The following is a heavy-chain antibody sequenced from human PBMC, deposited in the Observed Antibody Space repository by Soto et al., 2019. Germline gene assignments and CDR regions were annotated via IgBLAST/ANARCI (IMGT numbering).Heavy chain of an antibody. Sequence: EVQLLESGGGLVQPGGSLRLSCAASGFTFSSYAMSWVRQAPGKGLEWVSAISGSGGSTYYADSVKGRFTISRDNSQNTLYLQMNSLRAEDTAVYYCAKDYDILTGYYPYFDYWGQGTLVTVSS. D-gene: IGHD3-9*01. CDR3: AKDYDILTGYYPYFDY. CDR1: GFTFSSYA. CDR2: ISGSGGST. J-gene: IGHJ4*02. V-gene: IGHV3-23*01.